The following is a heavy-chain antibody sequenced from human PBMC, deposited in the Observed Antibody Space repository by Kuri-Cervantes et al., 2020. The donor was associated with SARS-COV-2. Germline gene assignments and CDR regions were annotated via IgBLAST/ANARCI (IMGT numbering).Heavy chain of an antibody. J-gene: IGHJ6*03. Sequence: GGSLRLSCTASGFTFGDYAMSWFRQAPGKGLEWVGFIRSKAYGGTTEYAASVKGRFTISRDDSKSIAYLQMNSLKTEDTAVYYCTRDPPYDFWSGYYPIHYYYYMDVWGKGTTVTVSS. CDR1: GFTFGDYA. CDR2: IRSKAYGGTT. CDR3: TRDPPYDFWSGYYPIHYYYYMDV. D-gene: IGHD3-3*01. V-gene: IGHV3-49*03.